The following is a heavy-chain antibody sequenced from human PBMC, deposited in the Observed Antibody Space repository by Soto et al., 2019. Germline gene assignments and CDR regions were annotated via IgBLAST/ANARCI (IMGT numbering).Heavy chain of an antibody. D-gene: IGHD2-2*01. Sequence: SATLSVTCTGSGGSISSYYWSWIRQPAGKGLEWIGRIYTSVSTNYNPSLKSRVTMSVDTSKNQFSLKLSSVTAADTAVYYCARACSSNSCYDVFDYWGQGTLVTVSS. CDR1: GGSISSYY. V-gene: IGHV4-4*07. CDR3: ARACSSNSCYDVFDY. J-gene: IGHJ4*02. CDR2: IYTSVST.